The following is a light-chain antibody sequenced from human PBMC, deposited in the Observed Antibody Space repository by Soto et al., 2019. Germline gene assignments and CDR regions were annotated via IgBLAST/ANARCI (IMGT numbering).Light chain of an antibody. V-gene: IGKV1-5*03. CDR1: QCISSW. CDR3: QQYKTYWT. J-gene: IGKJ1*01. CDR2: KAS. Sequence: DIQMTHSPSSLSASVGDRVSITCRASQCISSWLAWYQQKPGKDAKLLIYKASTLKSGVSSRFSGGGSGTEFTLTISSLQPDDFATYYCQQYKTYWTFGPGTKVDIK.